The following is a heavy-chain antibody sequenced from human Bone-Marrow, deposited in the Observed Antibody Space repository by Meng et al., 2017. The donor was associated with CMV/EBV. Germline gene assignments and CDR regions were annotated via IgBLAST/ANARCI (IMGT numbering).Heavy chain of an antibody. D-gene: IGHD3-10*01. CDR3: ARDPFYSSGSGSY. Sequence: SVKVSCKASGGTFSSYAISWVRQAPGQGLEWMGGIIPIFGTANYAQKFQGRVTITTDESTSTAYMELSSLRSEDTAVYYCARDPFYSSGSGSYWGQGTLVTVSS. CDR2: IIPIFGTA. CDR1: GGTFSSYA. V-gene: IGHV1-69*05. J-gene: IGHJ4*02.